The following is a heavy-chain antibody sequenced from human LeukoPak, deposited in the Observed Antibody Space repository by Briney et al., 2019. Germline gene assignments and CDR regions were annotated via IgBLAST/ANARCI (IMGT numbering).Heavy chain of an antibody. Sequence: GGSLGLSCAASGYAFRIFERNWFPRPPGGGWVGCSYLSYISFTIKYPDSLRGRFTVSRDNAKNSVFLELSGLRVEDTAIYYCARNRAVSTPAEFFAYFGLDVWGQGTPVTVSS. CDR2: LSYISFTI. CDR3: ARNRAVSTPAEFFAYFGLDV. CDR1: GYAFRIFE. D-gene: IGHD5/OR15-5a*01. V-gene: IGHV3-48*03. J-gene: IGHJ6*02.